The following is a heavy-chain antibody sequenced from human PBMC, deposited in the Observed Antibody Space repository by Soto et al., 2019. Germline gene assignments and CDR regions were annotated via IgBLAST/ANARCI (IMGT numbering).Heavy chain of an antibody. Sequence: QVQLVQSGAEVKKPGASVKVSCKASGYTFTSYGISWVRQAPGQGLEWMGWISAYNGNTNYAQKLQGRVTMTTDTATSTADMELRSRRSDDTAVYYFARDRALELGDYWGQGTLVTVSS. V-gene: IGHV1-18*01. CDR2: ISAYNGNT. CDR3: ARDRALELGDY. CDR1: GYTFTSYG. D-gene: IGHD1-26*01. J-gene: IGHJ4*02.